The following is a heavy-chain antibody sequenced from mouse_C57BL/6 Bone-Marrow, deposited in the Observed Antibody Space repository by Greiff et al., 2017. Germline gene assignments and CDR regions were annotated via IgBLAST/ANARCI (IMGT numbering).Heavy chain of an antibody. Sequence: VQLQQSGAELVRPGASVKLSCTASGFNIKDDYMPWVKQRPEQGLEWIGWIDPENGDTEYASKFQGKATIPADTSSNTAYLQLSSLTSEDTAVYYCTPFTTVVAGDYWGQGTTLTVSS. CDR3: TPFTTVVAGDY. CDR2: IDPENGDT. J-gene: IGHJ2*01. D-gene: IGHD1-1*01. CDR1: GFNIKDDY. V-gene: IGHV14-4*01.